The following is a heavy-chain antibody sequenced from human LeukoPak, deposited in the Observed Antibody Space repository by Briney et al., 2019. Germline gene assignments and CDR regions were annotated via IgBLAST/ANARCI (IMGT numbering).Heavy chain of an antibody. D-gene: IGHD6-19*01. V-gene: IGHV1-69*05. J-gene: IGHJ5*02. CDR2: IVPIFGTA. CDR3: ARYSSGWAHWFDP. CDR1: GGTFSSYA. Sequence: SVKVSCKASGGTFSSYAISWVRQAPGQGLEWMGGIVPIFGTANYAQKFQGRVTITTDESTSTAYMELSSLRSEDTAVYYCARYSSGWAHWFDPWGQGTLVTVSS.